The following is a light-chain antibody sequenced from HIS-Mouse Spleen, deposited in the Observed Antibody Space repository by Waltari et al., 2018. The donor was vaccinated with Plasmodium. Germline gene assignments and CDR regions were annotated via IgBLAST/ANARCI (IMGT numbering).Light chain of an antibody. CDR3: QSADSSGTYWV. V-gene: IGLV3-25*03. CDR2: KDS. Sequence: SYELTQPPSVSVSPGQTARITCSGDALPKQYAYWSQQKPGQAPVRVIYKDSERPSGIPERFSGSSSGTTVTLTISGVQAEDEADYYCQSADSSGTYWVFGGGTKLTVL. J-gene: IGLJ3*02. CDR1: ALPKQY.